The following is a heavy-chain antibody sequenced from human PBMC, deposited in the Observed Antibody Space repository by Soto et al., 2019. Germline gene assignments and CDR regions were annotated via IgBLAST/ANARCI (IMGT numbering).Heavy chain of an antibody. V-gene: IGHV3-30*04. CDR2: ISYDGRNT. D-gene: IGHD6-13*01. CDR3: ARSTGSWYDLFCEY. CDR1: GFTFSSSA. Sequence: QVQLVESGGGVVQPGRSLRLSCAASGFTFSSSAMHWVRQAPGKGLEWVAVISYDGRNTYYADSVKGRFIISRDNSKNTLYLLMNSLRAEDTAVYYCARSTGSWYDLFCEYWGQGTLVTVSS. J-gene: IGHJ4*02.